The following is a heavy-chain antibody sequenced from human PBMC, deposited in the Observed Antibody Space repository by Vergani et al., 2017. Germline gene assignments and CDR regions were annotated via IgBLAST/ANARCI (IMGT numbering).Heavy chain of an antibody. CDR3: ARGTVYPIAAAGLWFDP. J-gene: IGHJ5*02. Sequence: QVQLQESGPGLVKPSETLSLTCTVSGGSISSYYWSWIRQPPGKGLEWIGYIYYSGSTNYNPSLKSRVTISVDTSKNQFSLKLSSVTAADTAVYYCARGTVYPIAAAGLWFDPWGQGTLVTVSS. CDR1: GGSISSYY. CDR2: IYYSGST. D-gene: IGHD6-13*01. V-gene: IGHV4-59*01.